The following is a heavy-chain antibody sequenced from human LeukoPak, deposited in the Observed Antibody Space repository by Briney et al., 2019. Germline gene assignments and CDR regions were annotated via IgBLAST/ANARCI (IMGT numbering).Heavy chain of an antibody. Sequence: SETLSLTCTVSGGSISSYYWSWIRQPPGKGLEWIGYIYYSGSTNYNPSLKSRVTISVDTSKNQFSLKLSSVTVADTAVYYCARGHSSSWYPSHGFDPWGQGTLVTVSS. CDR1: GGSISSYY. J-gene: IGHJ5*02. V-gene: IGHV4-59*01. D-gene: IGHD6-13*01. CDR2: IYYSGST. CDR3: ARGHSSSWYPSHGFDP.